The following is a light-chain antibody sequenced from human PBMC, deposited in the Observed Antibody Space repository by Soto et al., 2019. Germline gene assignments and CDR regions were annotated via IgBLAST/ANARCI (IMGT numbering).Light chain of an antibody. CDR2: AAS. J-gene: IGKJ4*01. Sequence: DIQMTQSPSSLSASVGDRVTITCRASQGIRNYLAWYQQKPGKVPKLLMYAASTLQSGVPSRFSGSGSGTDFTLTISSLQTEDVATYYCQEYNSAPHTFGGGTKVEIK. V-gene: IGKV1-27*01. CDR1: QGIRNY. CDR3: QEYNSAPHT.